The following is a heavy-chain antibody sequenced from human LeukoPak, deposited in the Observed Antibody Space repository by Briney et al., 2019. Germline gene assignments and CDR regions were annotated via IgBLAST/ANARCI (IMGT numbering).Heavy chain of an antibody. V-gene: IGHV3-23*01. CDR3: AKDPSIAAAANNWFDP. CDR1: GFTFSSYA. J-gene: IGHJ5*02. D-gene: IGHD6-13*01. Sequence: PGGSLRLSCAASGFTFSSYAMSWVRQAPGKGLEWVSDISGSGGSTYYADSVKGRFTISRDNSKNTLYLQMNSLRAEDTAVYYCAKDPSIAAAANNWFDPWGQGTLVTVSS. CDR2: ISGSGGST.